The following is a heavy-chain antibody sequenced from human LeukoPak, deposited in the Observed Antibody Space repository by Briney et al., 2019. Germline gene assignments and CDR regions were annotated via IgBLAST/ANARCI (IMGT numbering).Heavy chain of an antibody. CDR1: GFSFSDYY. CDR3: AREKQSGGTSFDY. Sequence: GGSLRLSCAASGFSFSDYYMSWIRQAPGKGLEWVAVVGVDERTIFYADSLKGRFAVSRDNSKNTVYLQMNSLRDEDTAFYYCAREKQSGGTSFDYWGQGSLVSVSS. V-gene: IGHV3-30*09. J-gene: IGHJ4*02. D-gene: IGHD1-26*01. CDR2: VGVDERTI.